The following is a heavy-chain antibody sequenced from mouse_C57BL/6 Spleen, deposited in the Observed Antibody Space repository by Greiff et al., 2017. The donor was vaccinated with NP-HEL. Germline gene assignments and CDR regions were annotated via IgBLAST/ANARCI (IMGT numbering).Heavy chain of an antibody. D-gene: IGHD3-2*02. Sequence: QVQLQQSGPELVKPGASVKISCKASGYAFSSSWMNWVKQRPGKGLEWIGRIYPGDGDTNYNGKFKGKATLTADKSSSTAYMQLSSLTSEDSAVYFCARNAQAIFCAMDYWGQGTSVTVSS. V-gene: IGHV1-82*01. CDR3: ARNAQAIFCAMDY. CDR1: GYAFSSSW. J-gene: IGHJ4*01. CDR2: IYPGDGDT.